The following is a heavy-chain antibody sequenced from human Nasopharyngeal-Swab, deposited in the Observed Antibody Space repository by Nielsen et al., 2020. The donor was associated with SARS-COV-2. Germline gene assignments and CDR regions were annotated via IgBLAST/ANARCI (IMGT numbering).Heavy chain of an antibody. CDR2: IYYSGST. J-gene: IGHJ4*02. CDR1: GGSISSGGYY. Sequence: SETLSLTCTVSGGSISSGGYYWSWIRQHPGKGLEWIGYIYYSGSTYYNPSLKSRVTISVDTSKNQFSPKLSSVTAADTAVYYCARGQTIFGVVTGPFDYWGQGTLVTVSS. CDR3: ARGQTIFGVVTGPFDY. D-gene: IGHD3-3*01. V-gene: IGHV4-31*03.